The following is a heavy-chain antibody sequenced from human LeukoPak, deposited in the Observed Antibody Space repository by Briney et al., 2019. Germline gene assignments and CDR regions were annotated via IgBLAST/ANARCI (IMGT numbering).Heavy chain of an antibody. V-gene: IGHV4-59*08. CDR1: GGSISSYY. CDR2: FHCSGTT. J-gene: IGHJ3*02. Sequence: PSETLSLTCTVSGGSISSYYWSWIRQPPGKELEWIGYFHCSGTTNYNPSLKSRVTISVDTSKNQFSLKPRFVTAADTAVYYCARTYSSGAFDIWGQGTMVTVSS. D-gene: IGHD6-25*01. CDR3: ARTYSSGAFDI.